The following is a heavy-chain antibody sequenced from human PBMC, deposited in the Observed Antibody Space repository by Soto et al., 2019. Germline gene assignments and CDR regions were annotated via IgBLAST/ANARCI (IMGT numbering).Heavy chain of an antibody. Sequence: QVQLVESGGGVVQPGRSPRLSCAASGFTFSSYGMHWVRQAPGKGLEWVAVIWYDGSNKYYADSVKGRFTISRDNSKNTLYLQMNSLRAEDTAVYYCARDGAATVTTDAFDIWGQGTMVTVSS. CDR3: ARDGAATVTTDAFDI. CDR2: IWYDGSNK. V-gene: IGHV3-33*01. D-gene: IGHD4-17*01. J-gene: IGHJ3*02. CDR1: GFTFSSYG.